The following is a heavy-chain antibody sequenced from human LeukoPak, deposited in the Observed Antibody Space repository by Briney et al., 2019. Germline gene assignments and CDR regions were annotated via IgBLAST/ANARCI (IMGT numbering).Heavy chain of an antibody. Sequence: SETLSLTCAVYGGSFSGYYWSWIRQPPGKGLEWIGSIYYSGSTYYNPSLKSRVTISVDMSKNQFSLKLSSVTAADTAVYYCARDLYSSSAFDIWGQGTMVTVSS. J-gene: IGHJ3*02. CDR1: GGSFSGYY. CDR3: ARDLYSSSAFDI. D-gene: IGHD6-19*01. V-gene: IGHV4-34*01. CDR2: IYYSGST.